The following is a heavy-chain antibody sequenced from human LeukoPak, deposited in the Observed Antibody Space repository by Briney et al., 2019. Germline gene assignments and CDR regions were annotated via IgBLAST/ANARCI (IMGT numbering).Heavy chain of an antibody. V-gene: IGHV3-23*01. Sequence: GGSLRLSCAASGFTFSSYAMSRVRQAPGKGLEWVSAISGSGGSTYHADSVKGRFTISRDNSKNTLYLQMNSLRAEDTAVYYCAKDRGSDYYDSSGSFDYWGQGTLVTVSS. CDR2: ISGSGGST. CDR1: GFTFSSYA. J-gene: IGHJ4*02. CDR3: AKDRGSDYYDSSGSFDY. D-gene: IGHD3-22*01.